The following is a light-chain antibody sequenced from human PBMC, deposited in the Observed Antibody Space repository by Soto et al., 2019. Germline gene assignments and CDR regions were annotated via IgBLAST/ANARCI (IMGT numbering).Light chain of an antibody. CDR2: GAS. CDR1: QDISSN. V-gene: IGKV3-15*01. Sequence: EIVMTQSPTTLSVSPGERGTLSCRASQDISSNLAWYQQKPGQTPRLPIHGASTRATGIPARFSGSGSGTRFTLTIASLQSEDFAVYYCQQYDNWPRTFGQGTKVDSK. CDR3: QQYDNWPRT. J-gene: IGKJ1*01.